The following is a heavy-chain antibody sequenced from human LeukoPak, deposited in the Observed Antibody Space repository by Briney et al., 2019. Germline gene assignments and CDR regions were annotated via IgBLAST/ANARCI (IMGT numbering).Heavy chain of an antibody. CDR2: ISSDGGST. CDR1: GFTFSSYW. D-gene: IGHD3-22*01. CDR3: ARAPYYYDSSGPNWSDP. J-gene: IGHJ5*02. V-gene: IGHV3-74*01. Sequence: GGSLRLSCAASGFTFSSYWMHWVRQAPGKGLVWVSRISSDGGSTIYADSVKGRFTISRDNAKNTLYLQMNSLTAEDTAVYYCARAPYYYDSSGPNWSDPWGQGTLVTVSS.